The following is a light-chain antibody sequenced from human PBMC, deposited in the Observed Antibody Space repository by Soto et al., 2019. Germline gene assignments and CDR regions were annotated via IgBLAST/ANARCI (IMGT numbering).Light chain of an antibody. CDR2: GAS. CDR1: QSVSGW. J-gene: IGKJ1*01. CDR3: QHYDSFPWT. V-gene: IGKV1-5*01. Sequence: DIQMTQSPSTLSASVGDRITITCRASQSVSGWLAWYQQKPGKAPKLLIFGASSLERGVPSRFSGSGSGTEFTLTISGLQPDDFATYYCQHYDSFPWTFGLGTKVEVK.